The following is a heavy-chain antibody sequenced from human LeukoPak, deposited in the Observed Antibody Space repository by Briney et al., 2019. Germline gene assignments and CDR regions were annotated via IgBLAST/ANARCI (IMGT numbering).Heavy chain of an antibody. Sequence: SKTLSLTCSLSGGSISSYYWSWIRQPPGKGLEWIGYIYYSGSTNYNPSLKSRVTISVDTSENQLSLKLSSVTAADTAVYYCARAHSSSWYMDYWGQGTLVTVSS. D-gene: IGHD6-13*01. V-gene: IGHV4-59*01. CDR3: ARAHSSSWYMDY. J-gene: IGHJ4*02. CDR2: IYYSGST. CDR1: GGSISSYY.